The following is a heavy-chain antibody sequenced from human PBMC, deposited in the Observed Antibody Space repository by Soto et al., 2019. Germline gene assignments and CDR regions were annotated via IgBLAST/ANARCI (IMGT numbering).Heavy chain of an antibody. Sequence: QVQLQQWGAGLLKPSETLSLTCAVYGGSFSGYYWSWIRQPPGKGLEWIGEINHSGSTNYNPSLKSRVTISVDTSKNQFSLKLSSVTAADTAVYYCARGFMVYAKYYFDYWGQGTLVTVSS. CDR3: ARGFMVYAKYYFDY. V-gene: IGHV4-34*01. J-gene: IGHJ4*02. CDR1: GGSFSGYY. D-gene: IGHD2-8*01. CDR2: INHSGST.